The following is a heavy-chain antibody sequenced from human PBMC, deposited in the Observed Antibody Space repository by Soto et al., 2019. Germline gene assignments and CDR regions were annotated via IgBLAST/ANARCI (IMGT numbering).Heavy chain of an antibody. J-gene: IGHJ3*02. Sequence: QVQLQESGPGLVKPSETLSLTCTVSGGSISSYYWSWIRQPPGKGLEWIGYIYYSGSTNYNPSLKSRVTISVDTSKNQFSLKLSSVTAADTAVYYCARQPTGKGAFDIWGQGTMVTVSS. CDR3: ARQPTGKGAFDI. CDR1: GGSISSYY. CDR2: IYYSGST. V-gene: IGHV4-59*01. D-gene: IGHD3-9*01.